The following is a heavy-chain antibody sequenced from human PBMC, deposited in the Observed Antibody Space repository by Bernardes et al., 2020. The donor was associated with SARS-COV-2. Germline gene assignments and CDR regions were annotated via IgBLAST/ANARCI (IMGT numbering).Heavy chain of an antibody. CDR2: INPSGGST. CDR1: GYTFTSYY. CDR3: ARDLTQTVAGSYYYYGMDV. V-gene: IGHV1-46*01. D-gene: IGHD6-19*01. Sequence: ASVKVSCKASGYTFTSYYMHWVRQAPGQGLEWMGIINPSGGSTSYAQKFQGRVTMTRDTSTSTVYMELSSLRSEDTAVYYCARDLTQTVAGSYYYYGMDVWGQGTTVTVSS. J-gene: IGHJ6*02.